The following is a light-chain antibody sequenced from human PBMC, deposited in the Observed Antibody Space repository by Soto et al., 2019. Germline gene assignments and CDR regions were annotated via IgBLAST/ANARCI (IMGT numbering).Light chain of an antibody. CDR2: GAS. Sequence: DIEVIQSPSSLSASVGDRVTITCRASLRISKYLNWYQQLPGKAPKLLIYGASSLQSRVPSRFSGSGSGTDFTLTISGLQPDDSATYYCQQSHSTPLTFGGGTKLEI. CDR1: LRISKY. J-gene: IGKJ4*01. V-gene: IGKV1-39*01. CDR3: QQSHSTPLT.